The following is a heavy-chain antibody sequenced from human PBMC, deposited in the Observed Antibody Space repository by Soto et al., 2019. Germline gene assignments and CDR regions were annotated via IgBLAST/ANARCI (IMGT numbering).Heavy chain of an antibody. CDR2: IRSKANSYAT. CDR1: GFTFSGSA. D-gene: IGHD3-10*01. Sequence: GGSLRLSCAASGFTFSGSAMHWVRQASGKGLEWVGRIRSKANSYATAYAASVKGRFTISRDDSKNTAYLQMNSLKTEDTAVYYCTRHGISDYYGSGSPWDYWGQGTLVTSPQ. J-gene: IGHJ4*02. V-gene: IGHV3-73*01. CDR3: TRHGISDYYGSGSPWDY.